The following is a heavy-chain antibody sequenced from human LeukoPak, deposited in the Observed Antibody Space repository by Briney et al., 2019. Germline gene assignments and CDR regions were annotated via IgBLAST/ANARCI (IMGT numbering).Heavy chain of an antibody. V-gene: IGHV4-4*07. J-gene: IGHJ6*03. D-gene: IGHD2-15*01. Sequence: SETLSLTCTVSGGSISSYYWSWIRQPAGKGLEWIGRIYTSGSTNYNPSLKSRVTMSVDTSKNQFSLKLSSVTAADTAVYYCAGGDCSGGSCYYYMDVWGKGTTVIVSS. CDR3: AGGDCSGGSCYYYMDV. CDR1: GGSISSYY. CDR2: IYTSGST.